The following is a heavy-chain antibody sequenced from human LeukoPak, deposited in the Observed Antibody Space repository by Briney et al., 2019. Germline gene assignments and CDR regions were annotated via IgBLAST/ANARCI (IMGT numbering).Heavy chain of an antibody. D-gene: IGHD6-13*01. V-gene: IGHV4-4*07. J-gene: IGHJ3*02. CDR3: ASQYSSSWTDAFDI. Sequence: PSETLSLTCTVSGGSISSYYWSWIRQPAGKGLEWIGRIYTSGSTNYNPSLKSRVTMSVDTSKNQFSLKLSSVTAADTAVYYCASQYSSSWTDAFDIWGQGTMVTVSS. CDR1: GGSISSYY. CDR2: IYTSGST.